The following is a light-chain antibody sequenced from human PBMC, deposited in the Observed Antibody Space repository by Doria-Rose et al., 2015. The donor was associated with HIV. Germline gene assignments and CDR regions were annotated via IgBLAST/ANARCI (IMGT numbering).Light chain of an antibody. CDR3: QQYGTSRGT. Sequence: TQSPGTLSLSPGERATLSCRASQRVKSSYLAWYQQKHGQAPRLLIYDASTRATGIPDRFSGSGSGTDFTLTISRLEPEDVAVYYCQQYGTSRGTFGQGTRLEI. J-gene: IGKJ5*01. CDR1: QRVKSSY. CDR2: DAS. V-gene: IGKV3-20*01.